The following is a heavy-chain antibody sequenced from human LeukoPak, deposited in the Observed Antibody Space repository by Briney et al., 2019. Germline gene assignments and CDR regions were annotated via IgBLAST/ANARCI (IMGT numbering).Heavy chain of an antibody. D-gene: IGHD6-6*01. CDR3: AKVGGWQLVYYYYYMDV. J-gene: IGHJ6*03. CDR1: GFTFSSYG. CDR2: ISGSGGST. V-gene: IGHV3-23*01. Sequence: GGSLRLSCAASGFTFSSYGMSWVRQAPGKGLEWVSAISGSGGSTYYADSVKGRFTISRDNSKNTLYLQMNSLRAEDTAVYYCAKVGGWQLVYYYYYMDVWGKGTTVTVSS.